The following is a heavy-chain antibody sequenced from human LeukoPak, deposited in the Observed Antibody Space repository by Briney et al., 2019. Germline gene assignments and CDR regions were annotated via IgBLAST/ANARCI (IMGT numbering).Heavy chain of an antibody. CDR2: ISSSSSTI. V-gene: IGHV3-48*01. D-gene: IGHD2-15*01. CDR3: AKDWDIVVVVAANDDY. CDR1: GFTFSSYS. Sequence: PGGSLRLSCAASGFTFSSYSMNWVRQAPGKGLEWVSYISSSSSTIYYADSVKGRFTISRDNAKSSLYLQMNSLRAEDTAVYYCAKDWDIVVVVAANDDYWGQGTLVTVSS. J-gene: IGHJ4*02.